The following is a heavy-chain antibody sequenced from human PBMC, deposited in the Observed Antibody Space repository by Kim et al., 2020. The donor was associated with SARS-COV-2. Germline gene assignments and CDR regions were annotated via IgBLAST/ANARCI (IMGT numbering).Heavy chain of an antibody. V-gene: IGHV3-33*06. CDR1: GFTFSSYG. Sequence: GGSLRLSCAASGFTFSSYGMHWVRQAPGKGLEWVAVIWYDGSNKYYADSVKGRFTISRDNSKNTLYLQMNSLRAEDTAVYYCAKEGYYYGSGSYYIMSNYYYYYGMDVWGQGTTVTVSS. CDR3: AKEGYYYGSGSYYIMSNYYYYYGMDV. CDR2: IWYDGSNK. D-gene: IGHD3-10*01. J-gene: IGHJ6*02.